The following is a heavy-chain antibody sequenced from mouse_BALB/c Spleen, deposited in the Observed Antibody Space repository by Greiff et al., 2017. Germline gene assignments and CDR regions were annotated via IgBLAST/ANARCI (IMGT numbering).Heavy chain of an antibody. CDR1: GFTFSSYY. Sequence: EVKVVESGGGLVKLGGSLKLSCAASGFTFSSYYMSWVRQTPEKRLELVAAINSNGGSTYYPDTVKGRFTISRDNAKNTLYLQMSSLKSEDTALYYCARHTTGYFDVWGAGTTVTVSS. V-gene: IGHV5-6-2*01. CDR2: INSNGGST. CDR3: ARHTTGYFDV. J-gene: IGHJ1*01. D-gene: IGHD1-1*01.